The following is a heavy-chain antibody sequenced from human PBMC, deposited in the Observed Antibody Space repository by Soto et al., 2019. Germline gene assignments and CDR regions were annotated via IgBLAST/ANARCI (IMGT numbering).Heavy chain of an antibody. CDR3: ARGRTYYYDSSGYYWENYYFDY. D-gene: IGHD3-22*01. CDR2: IIPIFGTA. Sequence: ASVKVSCKASGGTFSSYAISWVRQAPGQGLEWMGGIIPIFGTANYAQKFQGRVTITADESTSTAYMELSSLRSEDTAVYYCARGRTYYYDSSGYYWENYYFDYWGQGTLVTVS. J-gene: IGHJ4*02. CDR1: GGTFSSYA. V-gene: IGHV1-69*13.